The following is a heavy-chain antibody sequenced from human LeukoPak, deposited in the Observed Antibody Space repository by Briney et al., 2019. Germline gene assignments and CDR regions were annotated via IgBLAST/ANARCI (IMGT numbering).Heavy chain of an antibody. CDR2: INPVGGST. D-gene: IGHD6-6*01. J-gene: IGHJ4*02. CDR1: GYTFTSYY. Sequence: ASVKVSCKASGYTFTSYYIHWVRQAPGQGLEWMGLINPVGGSTSYAQKLQGRVSMTRDTSTNTVYMELSGLRSEDTAVYYCARVYSSSSPTDYWGQGTLVTVSP. CDR3: ARVYSSSSPTDY. V-gene: IGHV1-46*04.